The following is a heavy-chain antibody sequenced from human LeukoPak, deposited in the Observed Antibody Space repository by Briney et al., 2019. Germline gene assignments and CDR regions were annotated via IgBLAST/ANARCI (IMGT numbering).Heavy chain of an antibody. CDR3: ARDRTGVYSDY. CDR2: IYYSGST. Sequence: SETLSLTCTVSGGSISSGDYYWSWIRQPPGMGLEWIGYIYYSGSTYYNPSLKSRVTISVDTSKNQFSLKLSSVTAADTAVYYCARDRTGVYSDYWGQGTLVTVSS. D-gene: IGHD7-27*01. J-gene: IGHJ4*02. CDR1: GGSISSGDYY. V-gene: IGHV4-30-4*08.